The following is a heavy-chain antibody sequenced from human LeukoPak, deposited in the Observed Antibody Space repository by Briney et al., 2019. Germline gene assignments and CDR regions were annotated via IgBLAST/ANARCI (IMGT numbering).Heavy chain of an antibody. D-gene: IGHD3-10*01. Sequence: GSSVKVSCKASGYTFSNYGISWVRQAPGQGLEWMGWISGYNGKTNYAQKLQGRVTMTTDTSTSTAYMELRSLRSDDTAVYYCARDHEARLLWFGDLQPWGQGTLVTVSS. CDR2: ISGYNGKT. V-gene: IGHV1-18*01. J-gene: IGHJ5*02. CDR3: ARDHEARLLWFGDLQP. CDR1: GYTFSNYG.